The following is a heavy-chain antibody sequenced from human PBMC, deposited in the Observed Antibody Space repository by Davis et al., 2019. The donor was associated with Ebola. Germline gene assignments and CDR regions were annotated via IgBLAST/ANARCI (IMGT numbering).Heavy chain of an antibody. J-gene: IGHJ5*02. D-gene: IGHD3-9*01. Sequence: GGSLRLSCAASGFTFSSYAMHWVRQAPGKGLDWVANIKRDGSENHFVDSVKGRFTISRDNAKNSLYLQMNSLTADDSAVYYCTRDFDWHDGSWGQGTLVTVSS. CDR2: IKRDGSEN. CDR1: GFTFSSYA. CDR3: TRDFDWHDGS. V-gene: IGHV3-7*01.